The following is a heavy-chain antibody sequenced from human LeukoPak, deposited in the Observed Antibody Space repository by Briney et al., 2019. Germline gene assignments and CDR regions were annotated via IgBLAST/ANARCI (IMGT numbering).Heavy chain of an antibody. V-gene: IGHV3-74*01. J-gene: IGHJ4*02. Sequence: GGSLRLSCAASGFTFSNFWMNWVRQTPGKGLVWVSHINSDGNSGNYADSVRGRFTISRDNAKNTVYLQMDSLRAEDTAVYYCVRDNYNVLDYWGQGTLVTVSS. CDR3: VRDNYNVLDY. CDR1: GFTFSNFW. D-gene: IGHD4-11*01. CDR2: INSDGNSG.